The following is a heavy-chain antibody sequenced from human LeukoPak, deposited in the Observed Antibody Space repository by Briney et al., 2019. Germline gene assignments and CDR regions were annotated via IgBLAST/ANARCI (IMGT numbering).Heavy chain of an antibody. CDR1: GFTFSNYN. CDR3: ARADVM. J-gene: IGHJ4*02. V-gene: IGHV3-21*01. Sequence: GGSLRLSCAASGFTFSNYNMNWVRQAPGKGLEWVSSISSSTYISYADSVKGRFTISRGNAKNSLFLQMNSLRAEDTAVYYCARADVMGGQGTLVTVSS. CDR2: ISSSTYI. D-gene: IGHD3-16*01.